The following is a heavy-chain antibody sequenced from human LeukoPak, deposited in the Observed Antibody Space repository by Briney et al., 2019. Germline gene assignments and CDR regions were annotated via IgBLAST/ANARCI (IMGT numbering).Heavy chain of an antibody. CDR2: IYHSGST. V-gene: IGHV4-38-2*02. CDR3: ARYCSGGDCYSKALDY. J-gene: IGHJ4*02. Sequence: SETLSLTCTVSGYSISSGYYWGRIRQPPGKGLEWIGSIYHSGSTYYNPSLKSRVTISVDTSKNQFSLKLSSVTAADTAVYYCARYCSGGDCYSKALDYWGQGILVTVSS. D-gene: IGHD2-15*01. CDR1: GYSISSGYY.